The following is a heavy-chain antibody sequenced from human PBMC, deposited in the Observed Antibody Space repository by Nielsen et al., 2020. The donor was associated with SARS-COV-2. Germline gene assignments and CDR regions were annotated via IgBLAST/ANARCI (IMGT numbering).Heavy chain of an antibody. CDR3: ARVSQLGYWYFDL. CDR1: GFTFSSYS. CDR2: ISSSGSTI. D-gene: IGHD1-1*01. J-gene: IGHJ2*01. Sequence: GESLKISCAASGFTFSSYSMNWVRQAPGKGLEWVSSISSSGSTIYYADSVKGRFTISRDNSKNTLYLQMNSLRAEDTAVYYCARVSQLGYWYFDLWGRGTLVTVSS. V-gene: IGHV3-48*01.